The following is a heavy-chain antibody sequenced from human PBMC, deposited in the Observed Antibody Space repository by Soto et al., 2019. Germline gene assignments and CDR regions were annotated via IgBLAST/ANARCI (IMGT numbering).Heavy chain of an antibody. Sequence: PSETLSLTCAVYGGSFSGYYWSWIRQPPGKGLEWIGEINHSGSTNYNPSLKSRVTISVDTSKNQFSLKLSSVTAADTAVYYCARGIMTRYYYYGMDVWGQGTTVT. J-gene: IGHJ6*02. CDR3: ARGIMTRYYYYGMDV. CDR1: GGSFSGYY. V-gene: IGHV4-34*01. CDR2: INHSGST. D-gene: IGHD2-21*02.